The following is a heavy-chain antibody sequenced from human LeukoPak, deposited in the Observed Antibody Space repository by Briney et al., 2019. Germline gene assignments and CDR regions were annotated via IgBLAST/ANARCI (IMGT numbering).Heavy chain of an antibody. V-gene: IGHV3-33*01. Sequence: GRSLTLSCAASGFIFSSFGMHWVRQAPGKGLEWVAVIWYDASNKYYADSVKGRFTISRDNSKNTLYLHMNSLRDDDTAVYYCVRGVGVSRFNYLDPWGQGTLVIVSS. CDR1: GFIFSSFG. D-gene: IGHD1-7*01. J-gene: IGHJ5*02. CDR2: IWYDASNK. CDR3: VRGVGVSRFNYLDP.